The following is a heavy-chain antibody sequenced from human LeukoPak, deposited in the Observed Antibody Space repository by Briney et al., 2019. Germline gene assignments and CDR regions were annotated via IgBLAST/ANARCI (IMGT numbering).Heavy chain of an antibody. CDR1: GFTFSSYG. Sequence: GGSLRLSCAASGFTFSSYGMHWVRQAPGKGLEWVAVIWYDGSNKYYADSVKGRFTISRDNSKTTLYLQMNSLRAEDTAVYYCARDRSRLRFGSNWFDPWGQGTLVTVSS. CDR2: IWYDGSNK. V-gene: IGHV3-33*01. D-gene: IGHD5-12*01. CDR3: ARDRSRLRFGSNWFDP. J-gene: IGHJ5*02.